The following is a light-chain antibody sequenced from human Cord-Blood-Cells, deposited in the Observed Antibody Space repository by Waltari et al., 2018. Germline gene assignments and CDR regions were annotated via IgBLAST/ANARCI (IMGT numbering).Light chain of an antibody. Sequence: QSALTQPRSVSGSPGQSVTISCTGTSSDAGGYTYVSWYQQPPGKAPKLMIYDVSKRPSGVPDRFSGSKSGNTASLTISGLQAEDEADYYCCSYAGSYVFGTGTKVTVL. CDR1: SSDAGGYTY. CDR2: DVS. J-gene: IGLJ1*01. V-gene: IGLV2-11*01. CDR3: CSYAGSYV.